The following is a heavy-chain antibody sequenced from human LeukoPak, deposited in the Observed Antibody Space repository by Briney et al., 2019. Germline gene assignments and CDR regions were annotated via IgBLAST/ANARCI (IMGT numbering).Heavy chain of an antibody. J-gene: IGHJ4*02. CDR1: GYTFTGYY. CDR2: INPNSGGT. CDR3: ARGIVATIKGTPNFDY. Sequence: ASVKVSCKASGYTFTGYYMHWMRQAPGQGLEWMGRINPNSGGTNYAQKFQGRVTMTRDTSISTAYMELSSLRSDDTAVYYCARGIVATIKGTPNFDYWGQGTLVTVSS. D-gene: IGHD5-12*01. V-gene: IGHV1-2*02.